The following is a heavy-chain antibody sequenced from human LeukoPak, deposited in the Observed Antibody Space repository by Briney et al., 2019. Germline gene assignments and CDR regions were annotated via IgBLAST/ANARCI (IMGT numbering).Heavy chain of an antibody. CDR3: ARLSGNYLDY. Sequence: GGSLRLSCAASGFTFSDHYMDWVRQAPGKEPEWVGRIRKEIDTYNTEYAASVIGRFIISRDDSKNSLYLQMNSLKTEDTAVYFCARLSGNYLDYWGQGTLVTVSS. V-gene: IGHV3-72*01. CDR2: IRKEIDTYNT. D-gene: IGHD1-26*01. CDR1: GFTFSDHY. J-gene: IGHJ4*02.